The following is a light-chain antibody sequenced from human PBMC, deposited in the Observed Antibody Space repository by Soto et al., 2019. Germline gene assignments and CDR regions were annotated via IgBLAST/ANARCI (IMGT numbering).Light chain of an antibody. J-gene: IGLJ2*01. CDR3: AAWDDRLSGPV. Sequence: QSVLTQPPSASGTPGLRVTISCSGSNSNIGSNTVDWYQHLPGTAPKLLIFSNGQRPSGVPDRFFGSKSGTSASLAISGLQTEDEADYYCAAWDDRLSGPVFGGGTKVTVL. V-gene: IGLV1-44*01. CDR1: NSNIGSNT. CDR2: SNG.